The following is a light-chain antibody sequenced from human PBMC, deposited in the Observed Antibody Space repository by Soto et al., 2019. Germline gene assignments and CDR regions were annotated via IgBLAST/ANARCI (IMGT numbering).Light chain of an antibody. V-gene: IGKV3-20*01. CDR1: QRGNSNY. CDR3: QQYASSPET. J-gene: IGKJ1*01. Sequence: EIVLTQSPGTLSSSPGERATLSCRASQRGNSNYFAWYRQRPGQAPRLLIYRTSTRATGVPGRLRGSESGTDFSLTITSLEPEDLAVYFCQQYASSPETFGQGTKVEIK. CDR2: RTS.